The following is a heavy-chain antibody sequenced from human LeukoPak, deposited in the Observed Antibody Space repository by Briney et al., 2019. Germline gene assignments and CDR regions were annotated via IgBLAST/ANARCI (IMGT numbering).Heavy chain of an antibody. V-gene: IGHV4-39*01. CDR1: GGSISSSSYY. Sequence: PSETLSLTCTVSGGSISSSSYYWGWIRQPPGKGLEWIGSIYYSGSTYYNPSFKSRVTISVDTSKNQFSLKLSSVTAADTAVYYCARPLSGGVGATYGAFDIWGQGTMVTVSS. CDR3: ARPLSGGVGATYGAFDI. D-gene: IGHD1-26*01. J-gene: IGHJ3*02. CDR2: IYYSGST.